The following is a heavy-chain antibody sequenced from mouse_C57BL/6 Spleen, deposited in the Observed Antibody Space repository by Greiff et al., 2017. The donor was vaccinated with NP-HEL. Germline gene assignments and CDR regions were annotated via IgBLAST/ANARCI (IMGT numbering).Heavy chain of an antibody. D-gene: IGHD3-2*02. CDR1: GYTFTSYW. CDR3: ARGLDSSGYGY. J-gene: IGHJ2*01. Sequence: VQLQQSGAELVKPGASVKMSCKASGYTFTSYWITWVKQRPGQGLEWIGDIYPGSGSTNYNEQFKSKATLTVDTSSSTAYMQLSSLTSEDSAVYYCARGLDSSGYGYWGQGTTLTVSS. CDR2: IYPGSGST. V-gene: IGHV1-55*01.